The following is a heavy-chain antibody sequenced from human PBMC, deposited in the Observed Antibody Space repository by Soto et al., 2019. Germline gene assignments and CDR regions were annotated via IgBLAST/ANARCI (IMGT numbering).Heavy chain of an antibody. V-gene: IGHV4-59*02. Sequence: PSETLSLTCSVSDASVSKYYWSWIRQPPGKGLEWIGYISHTGCTSYNPSLESRLTISMDKSKNQLSLNLNSVATADTAVYYCARGQLLFAYWGQGTPVTVSS. CDR1: DASVSKYY. CDR3: ARGQLLFAY. J-gene: IGHJ4*02. CDR2: ISHTGCT. D-gene: IGHD3-10*02.